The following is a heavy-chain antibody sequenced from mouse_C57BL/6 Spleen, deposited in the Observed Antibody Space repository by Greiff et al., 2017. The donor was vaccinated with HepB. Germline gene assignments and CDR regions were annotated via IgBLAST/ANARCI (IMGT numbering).Heavy chain of an antibody. V-gene: IGHV1-82*01. Sequence: VQLQQSGPELVKPGASVKISCKASGYAFSSSWMNWVKQRPGKGLEWIGRIYPGDGDTNYNGKFKGKATLTADKSSSTAYMQLSSLTSEDSAVYFCAGGHGVYSAMDYWGQGTSVTVSS. CDR3: AGGHGVYSAMDY. J-gene: IGHJ4*01. D-gene: IGHD1-2*01. CDR2: IYPGDGDT. CDR1: GYAFSSSW.